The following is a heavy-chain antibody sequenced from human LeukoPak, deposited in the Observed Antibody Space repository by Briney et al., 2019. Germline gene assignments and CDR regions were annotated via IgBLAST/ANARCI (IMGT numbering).Heavy chain of an antibody. CDR3: ARPPYSSSWDPGWFDP. Sequence: GGALRLSCAASGFTFSDYYMSWIREAPGKGREWVSSISSSSDYTNYADSVRGRFIISRDNAKNSLYLQMNSLRAEDTAVYYCARPPYSSSWDPGWFDPWGQGTLITVSS. J-gene: IGHJ5*02. D-gene: IGHD6-13*01. CDR2: ISSSSDYT. CDR1: GFTFSDYY. V-gene: IGHV3-11*06.